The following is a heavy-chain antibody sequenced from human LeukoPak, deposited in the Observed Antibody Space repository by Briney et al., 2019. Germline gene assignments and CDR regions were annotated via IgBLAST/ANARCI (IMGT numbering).Heavy chain of an antibody. CDR2: ISYDGSSK. J-gene: IGHJ4*02. CDR1: GFTFSSYG. CDR3: ARDKSSYYTMDY. D-gene: IGHD3-10*01. Sequence: GGSPRLSCAASGFTFSSYGMHWVRQAPGKGLEWVAVISYDGSSKYYADSVKGRFTISRDTSKNTLYLQMNSLRAEDTALYHCARDKSSYYTMDYWGQGTLVTVSS. V-gene: IGHV3-30*03.